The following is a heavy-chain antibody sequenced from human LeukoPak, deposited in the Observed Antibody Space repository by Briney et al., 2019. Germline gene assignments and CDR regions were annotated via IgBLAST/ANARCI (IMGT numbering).Heavy chain of an antibody. V-gene: IGHV3-23*01. CDR3: ARRAASSGYYFDQ. J-gene: IGHJ4*02. CDR1: GGTFSSYA. CDR2: ISSSGGNT. Sequence: ASVKVSCKASGGTFSSYAISWVRQGPGKGLEWVSTISSSGGNTYNADSVKGRFTISRDNSKNTLNLQMSSLRAEDTAVYYCARRAASSGYYFDQWGQGTLVTVSS. D-gene: IGHD6-19*01.